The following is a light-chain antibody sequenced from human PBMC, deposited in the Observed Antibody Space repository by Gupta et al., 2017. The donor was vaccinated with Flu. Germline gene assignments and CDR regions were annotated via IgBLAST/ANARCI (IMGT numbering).Light chain of an antibody. CDR3: SSYTSSSTVG. CDR1: SSDVGGYNY. Sequence: STISTTRTSSDVGGYNYVSWYQQHPGQAPKLMIYEVSKRTAGGANRFSGSKAGNTASLTISGLQAEDEDDYYCSSYTSSSTVGFGGGTKLTVL. V-gene: IGLV2-14*01. CDR2: EVS. J-gene: IGLJ3*02.